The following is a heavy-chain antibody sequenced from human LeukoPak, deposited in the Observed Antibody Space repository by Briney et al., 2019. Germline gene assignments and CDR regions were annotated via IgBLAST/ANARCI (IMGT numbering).Heavy chain of an antibody. D-gene: IGHD2-2*01. Sequence: GGSLRLSCAASGFTFSSYSMNWVRQAPGKGLEWLSYFSRGNTIYYADSVKGRFTISKDNAKNTVYLQMNNLRAEDTAVYYCVSFYETYWGRGTLVTVSS. CDR1: GFTFSSYS. J-gene: IGHJ4*02. CDR3: VSFYETY. CDR2: FSRGNTI. V-gene: IGHV3-48*04.